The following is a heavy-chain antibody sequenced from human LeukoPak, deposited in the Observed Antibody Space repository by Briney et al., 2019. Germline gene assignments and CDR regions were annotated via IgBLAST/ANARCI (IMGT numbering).Heavy chain of an antibody. CDR2: INPNSGGT. D-gene: IGHD3-10*01. Sequence: ASVKVSCKASGNTFTGYYMHWVRQAPGQGLEWMGWINPNSGGTNYAQKFQGRVTMTRDTSISTAYMELSRLRSDDTAVYYCARATMVRHGFDPWGQGTLVTVSS. CDR3: ARATMVRHGFDP. J-gene: IGHJ5*02. V-gene: IGHV1-2*02. CDR1: GNTFTGYY.